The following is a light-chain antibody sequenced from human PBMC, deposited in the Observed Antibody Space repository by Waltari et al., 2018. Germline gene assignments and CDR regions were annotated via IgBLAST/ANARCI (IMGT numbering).Light chain of an antibody. V-gene: IGLV3-21*02. CDR3: QVWDSSSDLNWV. CDR2: DDA. Sequence: YVLSQPPSVSVAPGETASIPCGGKNIGTKSVHWYQVKAGLAPLLVVYDDAVRPSGIPGRFSGVNSGNTATLTITGVEGGDEADYFCQVWDSSSDLNWVFGGGTKLTVL. J-gene: IGLJ3*02. CDR1: NIGTKS.